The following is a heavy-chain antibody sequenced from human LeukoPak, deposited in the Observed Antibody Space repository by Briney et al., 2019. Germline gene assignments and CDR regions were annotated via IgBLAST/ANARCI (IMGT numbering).Heavy chain of an antibody. CDR1: GFTFSSYS. CDR2: ISSSSSTI. Sequence: HPGGSLRLSCAASGFTFSSYSMNWVRQAPGKGLEWVSYISSSSSTIYYADSVKGRFTISRDNAKNSLYLQMNSLRAEDTAVYYCARTTLRGGFARWGQGTLVTVSS. V-gene: IGHV3-48*01. J-gene: IGHJ5*02. CDR3: ARTTLRGGFAR. D-gene: IGHD1-1*01.